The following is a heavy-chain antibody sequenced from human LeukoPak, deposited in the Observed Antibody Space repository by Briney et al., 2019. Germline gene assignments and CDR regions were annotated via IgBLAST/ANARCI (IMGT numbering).Heavy chain of an antibody. Sequence: HGESLQISCKGSGYSLTSYWIGWVRQMPGKGLEWMGIIYPGDSDTRYSPSFQGQVTISADKSISTAYLQWSSLKASDTAMYYCAREDDDSSGLPQKYWGQGTLVTVSS. V-gene: IGHV5-51*01. CDR2: IYPGDSDT. CDR3: AREDDDSSGLPQKY. J-gene: IGHJ4*02. D-gene: IGHD3-22*01. CDR1: GYSLTSYW.